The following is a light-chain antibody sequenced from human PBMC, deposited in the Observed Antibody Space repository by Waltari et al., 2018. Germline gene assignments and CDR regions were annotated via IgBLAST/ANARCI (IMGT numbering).Light chain of an antibody. CDR2: DVS. CDR3: SSYTATDTYV. V-gene: IGLV2-14*03. CDR1: NRDIGFSDY. Sequence: SALTQPASMSGYPGQSITISCTGTNRDIGFSDYVSWYQQHPGKAPKLISSDVSNRPSGVPARFSGSVSGYTASLTISGLQAEDEADYYCSSYTATDTYVFGSGTTVIVL. J-gene: IGLJ1*01.